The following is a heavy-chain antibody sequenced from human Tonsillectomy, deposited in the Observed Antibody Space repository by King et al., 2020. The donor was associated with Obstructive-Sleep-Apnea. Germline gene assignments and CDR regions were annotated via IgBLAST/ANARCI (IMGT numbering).Heavy chain of an antibody. J-gene: IGHJ3*02. CDR3: ARQKLWGQDAFDI. CDR2: IYYSGST. D-gene: IGHD7-27*01. CDR1: GGSISSYY. V-gene: IGHV4-59*08. Sequence: VQLQESGPGLVKPSETLSLTCTVSGGSISSYYWSWIRQPPGKGLEWIGYIYYSGSTNYNPSLKSRVTISVDTSKNQFSLKLSSVTAADTAVYYCARQKLWGQDAFDIWGQGTMVTVSS.